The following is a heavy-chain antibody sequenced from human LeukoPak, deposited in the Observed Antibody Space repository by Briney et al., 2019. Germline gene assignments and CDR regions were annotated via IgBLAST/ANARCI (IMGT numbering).Heavy chain of an antibody. V-gene: IGHV1-2*02. CDR1: GYTFTGYY. CDR2: INPNSGGT. Sequence: ASVKVSCKASGYTFTGYYMHWVRQAPGQGLEWMGWINPNSGGTNYAQKFQGRVTMTRDTSSSTAYMERSRLRSDDRAVYYCARDMRYSGYDLSWGQGTLVTVSS. D-gene: IGHD5-12*01. CDR3: ARDMRYSGYDLS. J-gene: IGHJ5*02.